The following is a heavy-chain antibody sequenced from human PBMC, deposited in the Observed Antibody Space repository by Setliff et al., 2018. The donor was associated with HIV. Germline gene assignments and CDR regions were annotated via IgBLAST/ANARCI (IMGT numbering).Heavy chain of an antibody. CDR1: GGSFSDNY. D-gene: IGHD3-22*01. CDR3: ARHDSGGYYSLDY. Sequence: TPSETLSLTCAVYGGSFSDNYWSWIRQSPGKGLEWIGYIYYSGSTNYNPSLKSRVTISVDTSKNQFSLKLSSVTAADTAVYYCARHDSGGYYSLDYWGQGTLVTVSS. J-gene: IGHJ4*02. CDR2: IYYSGST. V-gene: IGHV4-59*08.